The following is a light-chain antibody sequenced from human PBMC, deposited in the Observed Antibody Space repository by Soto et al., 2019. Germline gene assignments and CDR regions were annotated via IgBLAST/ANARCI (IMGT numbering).Light chain of an antibody. CDR1: QGIRND. CDR3: QHNSYPPT. CDR2: AAS. Sequence: DIQMTQSPSSLSASVGDRVTITCRASQGIRNDLGWYQEKQGKAPKRLIYAASSLQSGVPSRFSGGSSGTLFTITINSPHAEDAATYYYQHNSYPPTLGGGTKVEIK. V-gene: IGKV1-17*01. J-gene: IGKJ4*01.